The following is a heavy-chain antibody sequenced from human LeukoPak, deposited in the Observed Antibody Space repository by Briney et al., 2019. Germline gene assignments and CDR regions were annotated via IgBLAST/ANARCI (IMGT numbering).Heavy chain of an antibody. CDR3: ARGIHGDYSFDY. J-gene: IGHJ4*02. CDR2: INPNSGGT. D-gene: IGHD4-17*01. CDR1: GYTFTSYA. Sequence: ASVKVSCKASGYTFTSYAMHWVRQAPGQGLEWMGWINPNSGGTNYAQKFQGWVTMTRDTSISTAYMELSRLRSDDTAVYYCARGIHGDYSFDYWGQGTLVTVSS. V-gene: IGHV1-2*04.